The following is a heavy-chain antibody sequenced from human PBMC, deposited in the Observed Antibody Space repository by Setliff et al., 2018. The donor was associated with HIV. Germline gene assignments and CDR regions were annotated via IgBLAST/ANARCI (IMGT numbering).Heavy chain of an antibody. J-gene: IGHJ4*01. CDR3: ASRLSSQTYWGTRPLCSDY. V-gene: IGHV4-4*08. CDR2: LHNLGSWRGSDTP. D-gene: IGHD2-2*01. CDR1: SGSMTGHY. Sequence: PSETLSLTCSVSSGSMTGHYWTWVRQPPGKGLNWICYLHNLGSWRGSDTPNYSPSLKSRITISLDTSKRQFSLTMKSVTAADTAVYYCASRLSSQTYWGTRPLCSDYWGQGSLCTVAS.